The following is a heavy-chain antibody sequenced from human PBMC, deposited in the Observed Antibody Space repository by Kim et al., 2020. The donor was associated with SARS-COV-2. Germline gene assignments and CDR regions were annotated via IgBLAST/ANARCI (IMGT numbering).Heavy chain of an antibody. CDR2: ISSSSSYI. J-gene: IGHJ6*02. CDR3: ARDNETLPIRYFDWFLHDLYGMDV. D-gene: IGHD3-9*01. V-gene: IGHV3-21*01. CDR1: GFTFSSYS. Sequence: GGSLRLSCAASGFTFSSYSMNWVRQAPGKGLEWVSSISSSSSYIYYADSVKGRFTISRDNAKNSLYLQMNSLRAEDTAVYYCARDNETLPIRYFDWFLHDLYGMDVWGQGTTVTVSS.